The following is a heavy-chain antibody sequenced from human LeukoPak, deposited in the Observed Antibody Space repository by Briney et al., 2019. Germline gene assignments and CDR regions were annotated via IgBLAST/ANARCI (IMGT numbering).Heavy chain of an antibody. CDR2: IYNGVPT. D-gene: IGHD6-19*01. CDR1: GAPISRFY. Sequence: PSETLSLICTTSGAPISRFYWSSVRQPPGKGLEWIGNIYNGVPTFFNPSLKTRVTLSVDPSQTQFSLQLASVPAADTAVYYCVQTTGWPGFDYWGQGILVTVSS. V-gene: IGHV4-4*09. J-gene: IGHJ4*02. CDR3: VQTTGWPGFDY.